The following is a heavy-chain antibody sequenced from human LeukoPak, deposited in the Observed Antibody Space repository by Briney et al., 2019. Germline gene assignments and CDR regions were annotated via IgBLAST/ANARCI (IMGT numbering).Heavy chain of an antibody. Sequence: KSSATLSLTCAVSGDSISSDYYWGWLRQPPGKGLEWIGSVYHSGSTYYNPSLKSRVAISVDTSKNQFSLKLSSVTAADTAVYYCARGLLRYFDWLLQSYYFDYWGQGTLVTVSS. J-gene: IGHJ4*02. CDR3: ARGLLRYFDWLLQSYYFDY. CDR1: GDSISSDYY. CDR2: VYHSGST. V-gene: IGHV4-38-2*01. D-gene: IGHD3-9*01.